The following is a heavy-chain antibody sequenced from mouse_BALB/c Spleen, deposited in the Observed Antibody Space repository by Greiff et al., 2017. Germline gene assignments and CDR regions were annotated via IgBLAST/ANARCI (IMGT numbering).Heavy chain of an antibody. CDR3: ALIDY. CDR2: IDPENGNT. Sequence: VQLQQSGAELVRPGALVKLSCKASGFNFTDYYMHWVKQRPEQGLEWIGWIDPENGNTIYDPKFQGKASITADTSSNTAYLQLSSLTSEDTAVYYCALIDYWGQGTTLTVSA. V-gene: IGHV14-1*02. CDR1: GFNFTDYY. J-gene: IGHJ2*01.